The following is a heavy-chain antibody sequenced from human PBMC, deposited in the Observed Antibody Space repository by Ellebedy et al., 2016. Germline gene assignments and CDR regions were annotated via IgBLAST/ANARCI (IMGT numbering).Heavy chain of an antibody. Sequence: GGSLRLXXAASGFTFYNYVITWVRQAPGKGLEWVSSISGGGSTTFYTDSVRGRFTISRDNSEDKVYLQMNSLRDEDTALYYCAKYFRSGSYYHFDNWGPGTLVTVSS. D-gene: IGHD3-10*01. V-gene: IGHV3-23*01. CDR1: GFTFYNYV. CDR2: ISGGGSTT. J-gene: IGHJ4*02. CDR3: AKYFRSGSYYHFDN.